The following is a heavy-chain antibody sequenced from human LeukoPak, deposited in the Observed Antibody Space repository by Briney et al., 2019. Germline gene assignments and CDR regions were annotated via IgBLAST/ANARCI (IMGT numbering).Heavy chain of an antibody. D-gene: IGHD3-16*01. J-gene: IGHJ5*02. V-gene: IGHV3-30-3*01. CDR2: ISFDGSNK. CDR3: AREELGSSLGFDP. CDR1: GFTFSSYT. Sequence: GRSLRLSCAASGFTFSSYTIHWVRQPPGRGLEWVAVISFDGSNKYYADSVKGRFTISRDNSKNTLYLQMNSLRAEDTAVYYCAREELGSSLGFDPWGQGTLVTVSS.